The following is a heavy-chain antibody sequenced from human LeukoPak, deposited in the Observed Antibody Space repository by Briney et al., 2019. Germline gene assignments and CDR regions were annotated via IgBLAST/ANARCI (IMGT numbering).Heavy chain of an antibody. J-gene: IGHJ4*02. V-gene: IGHV4-4*07. D-gene: IGHD6-13*01. CDR2: IYTSGST. CDR3: ARVSAAGFPFDY. Sequence: SETLSLTCTVSGGSISSCYWSWIRQPAGKGLEWIGRIYTSGSTNYNPSLKSRVTMSVDTSKNQFSLKLSSVTAADTAVYYCARVSAAGFPFDYWGQGTLVTVSS. CDR1: GGSISSCY.